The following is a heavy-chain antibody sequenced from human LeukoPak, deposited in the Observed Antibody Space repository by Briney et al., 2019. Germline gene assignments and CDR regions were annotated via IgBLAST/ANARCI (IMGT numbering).Heavy chain of an antibody. Sequence: GGSLRLSCEASGFTFSIYTMNWVRQAPGKGLEWVSYISSSSSTIYYADTVKGRFTISRDNAKNSLYLQMNSLRAEDTAVYYCAREGPGDCSGGSCYSKYWGQGTLVTVSS. CDR3: AREGPGDCSGGSCYSKY. V-gene: IGHV3-48*04. CDR1: GFTFSIYT. CDR2: ISSSSSTI. J-gene: IGHJ4*02. D-gene: IGHD2-15*01.